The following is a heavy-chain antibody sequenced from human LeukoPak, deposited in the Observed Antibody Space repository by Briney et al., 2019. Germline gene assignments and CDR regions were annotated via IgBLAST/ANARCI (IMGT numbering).Heavy chain of an antibody. V-gene: IGHV3-23*01. CDR3: AKDTQYSIRPAPSDY. D-gene: IGHD6-6*01. CDR1: GFTFSSYA. CDR2: ISGSGGST. Sequence: GGSLRLSCAASGFTFSSYAMSWVRQAPGKGLEWVSAISGSGGSTYYADSVKGRFTISRDNSKNTLYLQMNSRRAEDTAVYYCAKDTQYSIRPAPSDYWGQGTPVTVSS. J-gene: IGHJ4*02.